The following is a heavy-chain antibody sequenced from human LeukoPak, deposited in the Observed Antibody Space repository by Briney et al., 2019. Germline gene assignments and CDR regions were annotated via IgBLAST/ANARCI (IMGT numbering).Heavy chain of an antibody. D-gene: IGHD4-23*01. J-gene: IGHJ6*02. CDR3: AKEVGTYYSYAMDV. Sequence: GGSLRLSCSASGFTFSTSGMSWVRQSPGKGLEWVSVISGSGGGTYYADSVKGRFTISRDNFKNTLYLQMNSLRVEDTAVYYCAKEVGTYYSYAMDVWGQGTTVTVSS. CDR1: GFTFSTSG. CDR2: ISGSGGGT. V-gene: IGHV3-23*01.